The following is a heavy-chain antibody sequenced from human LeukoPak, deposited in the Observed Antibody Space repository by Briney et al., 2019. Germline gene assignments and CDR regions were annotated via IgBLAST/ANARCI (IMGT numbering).Heavy chain of an antibody. V-gene: IGHV5-51*01. CDR3: ARHPSSSSRDRFDY. D-gene: IGHD6-13*01. CDR1: GYRFATYW. CDR2: IYPGHSAT. Sequence: GESLKISCQGSGYRFATYWIGWVRQMPGKGLEGMGIIYPGHSATRYSPSLQRQVTISADESLSTAYLQWSSLKASDTAMYYCARHPSSSSRDRFDYWGQGTLVTVSS. J-gene: IGHJ4*02.